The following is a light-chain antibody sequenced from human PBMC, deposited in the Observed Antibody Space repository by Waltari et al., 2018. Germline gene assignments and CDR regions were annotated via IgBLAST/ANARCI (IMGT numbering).Light chain of an antibody. CDR3: QEIYSTSRTVT. CDR1: QPISIY. CDR2: TVS. Sequence: DIQMTQSPSSLSASVGDSITITCRASQPISIYLNWYQQKPGKAPKHLIYTVSTLQSGVPSRFSGSGSGTEFTLTISSLQPEDFATYYCQEIYSTSRTVTFGGGTKVEI. V-gene: IGKV1-39*01. J-gene: IGKJ4*01.